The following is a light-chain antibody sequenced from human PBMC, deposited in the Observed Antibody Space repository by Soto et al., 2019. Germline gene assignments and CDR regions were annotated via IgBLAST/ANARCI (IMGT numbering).Light chain of an antibody. CDR3: QTWGTGIRV. CDR2: VNSDGSH. CDR1: SGHSNYA. J-gene: IGLJ1*01. V-gene: IGLV4-69*01. Sequence: QSVLTQSPSASASLGASVKLTCTLSSGHSNYAIAWHQQQPEKGPRYLMKVNSDGSHRKGAGIPDRFSGSSSGAQRYLTISSLQSEDEADYYCQTWGTGIRVFGTGTKLTVL.